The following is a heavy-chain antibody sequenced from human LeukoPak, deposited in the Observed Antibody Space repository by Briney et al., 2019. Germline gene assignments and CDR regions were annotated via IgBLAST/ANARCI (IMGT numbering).Heavy chain of an antibody. Sequence: GASVKVSCKASGYTFTGYYMHWVRQAPGQGLEWMGIINPSGGSTSYAQKFQGRVTMTRDMSTSTVYMELSSLRSEDTAVYYCARVLGGRGYRPGVFDYWGQGTLVTVSS. CDR2: INPSGGST. V-gene: IGHV1-46*01. J-gene: IGHJ4*02. CDR1: GYTFTGYY. CDR3: ARVLGGRGYRPGVFDY. D-gene: IGHD5-18*01.